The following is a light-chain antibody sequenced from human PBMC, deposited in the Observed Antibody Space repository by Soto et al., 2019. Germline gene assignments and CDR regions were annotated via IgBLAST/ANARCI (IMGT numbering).Light chain of an antibody. CDR1: SSNVGSYKL. CDR2: EVN. CDR3: CSSGGSPTYV. V-gene: IGLV2-23*02. Sequence: QSVLTQPAYVSGSPSQSTTISCTGTSSNVGSYKLVSWYQQHPGKAPKLMIFEVNKRPSGVSNRFSGSKSGNTASLTISGLKVEDEADYYCCSSGGSPTYVFGTGTKVTVL. J-gene: IGLJ1*01.